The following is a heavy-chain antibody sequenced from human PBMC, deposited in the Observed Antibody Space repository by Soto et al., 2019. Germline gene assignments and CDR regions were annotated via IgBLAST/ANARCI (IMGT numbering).Heavy chain of an antibody. CDR3: AREETAWPLAYGLDV. D-gene: IGHD2-21*02. CDR1: GFSFSTYS. Sequence: GGSLIISCEASGFSFSTYSMHWVRQAPGKGLEWVSSIGRRSDIYYADSVKGRFTISRDNAKNSVSLQMNSLSDEDTAVYYCAREETAWPLAYGLDVWGQGTTVNVSS. CDR2: IGRRSDI. V-gene: IGHV3-21*01. J-gene: IGHJ6*02.